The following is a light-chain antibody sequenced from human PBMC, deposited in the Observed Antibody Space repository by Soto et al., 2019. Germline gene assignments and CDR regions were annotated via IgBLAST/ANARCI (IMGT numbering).Light chain of an antibody. CDR1: QSVSSN. CDR2: GAS. V-gene: IGKV3-15*01. Sequence: EIVMTQSPATLSVSPGERATLSCRASQSVSSNLAWYQQKPGQAPRLLIYGASTRATGIPARFSGSGSGTECTLAISSLQSEDFAVYYCQQYNNWSFTFGPGTKVDIK. J-gene: IGKJ3*01. CDR3: QQYNNWSFT.